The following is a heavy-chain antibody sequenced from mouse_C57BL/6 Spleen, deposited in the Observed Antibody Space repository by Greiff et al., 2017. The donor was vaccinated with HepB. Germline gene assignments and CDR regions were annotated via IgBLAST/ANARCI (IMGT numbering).Heavy chain of an antibody. D-gene: IGHD1-1*01. CDR2: INPGSGGT. CDR1: GYAFTNYL. CDR3: ARSFYYYGSSPWYFEV. Sequence: QVQLQQSGAELVRPGTSVKVSCKASGYAFTNYLIEWVKQRPGQGLEWIGVINPGSGGTNYNEKFKGKATLTADKSSSTAYMQLSSLTSEDSAVYFCARSFYYYGSSPWYFEVWGTGTTVTVAS. J-gene: IGHJ1*03. V-gene: IGHV1-54*01.